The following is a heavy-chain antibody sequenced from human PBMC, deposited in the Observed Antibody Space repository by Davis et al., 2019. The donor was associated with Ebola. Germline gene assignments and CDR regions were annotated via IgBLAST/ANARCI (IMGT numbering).Heavy chain of an antibody. D-gene: IGHD3-9*01. CDR3: ARDYYNILTGYYPFNY. CDR1: GGSFSGYY. CDR2: INHSGST. J-gene: IGHJ4*02. V-gene: IGHV4-34*01. Sequence: MPGGSLRLSCAVYGGSFSGYYWSWIRQPSGKGLEWIGEINHSGSTNYNPSLKSRVTISVDTSKNQFSLKLSSVTAADTAVYYCARDYYNILTGYYPFNYWGQGTLVTVSS.